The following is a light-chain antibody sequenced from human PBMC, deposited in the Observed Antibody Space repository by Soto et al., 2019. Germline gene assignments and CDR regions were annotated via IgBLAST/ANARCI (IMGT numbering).Light chain of an antibody. Sequence: QSVLTQPRSVSGSPGQSVTISCTGASSDVGTYNYVSWYQQHPGKAPKLMIYDVTKRPSGVPDRFSGSKSGNTASLTISGLQNEDEADYYCCSYAGGYIYVFGTGTKVTVL. CDR3: CSYAGGYIYV. V-gene: IGLV2-11*01. CDR1: SSDVGTYNY. J-gene: IGLJ1*01. CDR2: DVT.